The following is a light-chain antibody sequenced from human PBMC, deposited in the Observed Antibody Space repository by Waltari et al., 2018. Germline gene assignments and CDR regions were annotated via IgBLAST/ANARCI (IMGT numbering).Light chain of an antibody. CDR2: EVT. Sequence: QSALTQPRSASGSPGQSVTISRTGTSRDVGGSNYVPWYQQPPGKAPTLMIYEVTTRPSGVPDRFSGSKSGNTASLTISGLQAEDEGDYYCCSYAGSYVYVFGTGTKVTVL. CDR3: CSYAGSYVYV. J-gene: IGLJ1*01. V-gene: IGLV2-11*01. CDR1: SRDVGGSNY.